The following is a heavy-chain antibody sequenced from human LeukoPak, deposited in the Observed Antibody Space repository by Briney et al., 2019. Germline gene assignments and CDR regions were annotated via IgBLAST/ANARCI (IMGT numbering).Heavy chain of an antibody. V-gene: IGHV4-39*01. Sequence: NPSETLSLTCTVSGGSISSSSYYWGWIRQPPGKGLEWIGSIYYSGSTYYNPSLKSRVTISVDTSKNRFSLKLSSVTAADTAVYYCARHYHGDYLGNWFDPWGQGTLVTVSS. D-gene: IGHD4-17*01. CDR1: GGSISSSSYY. CDR3: ARHYHGDYLGNWFDP. CDR2: IYYSGST. J-gene: IGHJ5*02.